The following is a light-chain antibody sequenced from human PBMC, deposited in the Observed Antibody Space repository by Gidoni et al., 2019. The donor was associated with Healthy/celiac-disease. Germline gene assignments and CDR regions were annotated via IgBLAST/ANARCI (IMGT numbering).Light chain of an antibody. CDR3: QKYRGT. CDR2: AAS. J-gene: IGKJ1*01. CDR1: QGISNY. Sequence: DIQMTQSPSSLSASVGDRVTITCRASQGISNYLAWYQQKPGKVPKLLIYAASTLQSGVPSRFSGSGFGTDFTLTNSSLQAEDVATYYCQKYRGTFGQGTKVEIK. V-gene: IGKV1-27*01.